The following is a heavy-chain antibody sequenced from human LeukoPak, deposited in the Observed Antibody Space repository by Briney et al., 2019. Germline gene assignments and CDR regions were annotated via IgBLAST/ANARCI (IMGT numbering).Heavy chain of an antibody. CDR3: ARGRTNRSSSWFDP. V-gene: IGHV4-59*01. Sequence: SETLSLTCTVSGGSISNYYWSWIRQPPGKGLEWIGYISYSGNTNYNPSLKSRVTISVDTSKNQFSLKLSSVTAADTAVYYCARGRTNRSSSWFDPWGQGTLVTVSS. CDR1: GGSISNYY. J-gene: IGHJ5*02. D-gene: IGHD3-10*01. CDR2: ISYSGNT.